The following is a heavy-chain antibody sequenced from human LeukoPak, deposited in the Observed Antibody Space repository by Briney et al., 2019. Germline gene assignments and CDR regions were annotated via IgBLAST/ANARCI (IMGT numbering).Heavy chain of an antibody. D-gene: IGHD5-18*01. J-gene: IGHJ3*02. Sequence: PSETLSLTCTVSGGSISSGSYYWSWIRQPAGKGLEWIGRIYTSGSTNYNPSLKSRVTISVDTSKNQFSLKLSSVTAADTAMYYCARDVGYRYAQMFFDIWGQGTMVTVSS. V-gene: IGHV4-61*02. CDR1: GGSISSGSYY. CDR3: ARDVGYRYAQMFFDI. CDR2: IYTSGST.